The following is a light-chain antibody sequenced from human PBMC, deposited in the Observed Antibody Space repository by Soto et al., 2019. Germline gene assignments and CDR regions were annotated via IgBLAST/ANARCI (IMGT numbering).Light chain of an antibody. CDR1: QSISSY. V-gene: IGKV1-39*01. J-gene: IGKJ1*01. CDR2: AAS. CDR3: QQTYRLPWT. Sequence: DIQMTQSPSSLSASVGDRVTITCRASQSISSYLNWYQQKPGKAPKLLIYAASSLQSGVPSRFSGSGSETDFTLTISSLQPEDFATYICQQTYRLPWTFGQGTKVDI.